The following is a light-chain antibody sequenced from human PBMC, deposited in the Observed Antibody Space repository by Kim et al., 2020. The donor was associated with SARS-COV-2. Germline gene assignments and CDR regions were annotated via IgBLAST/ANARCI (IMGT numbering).Light chain of an antibody. CDR2: DVS. Sequence: GQLITISCTGTSSDVGAYNYVSWYQQHPGKAPKLMFYDVSNRPSGVSNRFSGSKSGNTASLTIAGLQAEDEADYYCNSFTTSTTLVFGGGTQLTVL. CDR3: NSFTTSTTLV. V-gene: IGLV2-14*03. CDR1: SSDVGAYNY. J-gene: IGLJ2*01.